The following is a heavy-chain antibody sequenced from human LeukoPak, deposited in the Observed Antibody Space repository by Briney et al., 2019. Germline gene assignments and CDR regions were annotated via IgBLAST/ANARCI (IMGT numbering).Heavy chain of an antibody. V-gene: IGHV1-18*01. CDR2: ISAYNGNT. Sequence: ASVKVSCKASGYTFTSYGISWVRQAPGQGLEWMGWISAYNGNTNYAQKLQGRVTMTTDTSTSTAYMELRSLRSDDTAVYYCARDHGTYYYGSGSPTDFDYWGQGTLVTVSS. CDR1: GYTFTSYG. J-gene: IGHJ4*02. CDR3: ARDHGTYYYGSGSPTDFDY. D-gene: IGHD3-10*01.